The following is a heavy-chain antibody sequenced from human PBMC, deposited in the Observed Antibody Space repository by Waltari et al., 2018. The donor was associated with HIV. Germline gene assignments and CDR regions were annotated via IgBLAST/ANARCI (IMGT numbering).Heavy chain of an antibody. Sequence: EVQLVESGGGLVKPGGSLRLSCAASGFTFSSSSMNWVRPAPGKGLEWVSSISTTSRYIYYADSLKGRFTISRDNAKNSLYLQMNGLRAEDTAVYYCARDLSSDEDYYAMDVWGQGTTVTVSS. CDR1: GFTFSSSS. CDR2: ISTTSRYI. J-gene: IGHJ6*02. CDR3: ARDLSSDEDYYAMDV. V-gene: IGHV3-21*01. D-gene: IGHD2-15*01.